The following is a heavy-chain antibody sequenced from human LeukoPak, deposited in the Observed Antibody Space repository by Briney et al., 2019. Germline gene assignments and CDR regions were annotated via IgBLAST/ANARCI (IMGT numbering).Heavy chain of an antibody. CDR1: GGSISSSSYY. D-gene: IGHD1-26*01. V-gene: IGHV4-39*02. J-gene: IGHJ5*02. CDR2: IYYSGST. Sequence: SETLSLTCTVSGGSISSSSYYWGWIRQPLGKGLEWIGSIYYSGSTYYNPSLKSRVTISVDTSKNQFSLKLSSVTAADTAVYYCARESSIVGGTWGQGTLVTVSS. CDR3: ARESSIVGGT.